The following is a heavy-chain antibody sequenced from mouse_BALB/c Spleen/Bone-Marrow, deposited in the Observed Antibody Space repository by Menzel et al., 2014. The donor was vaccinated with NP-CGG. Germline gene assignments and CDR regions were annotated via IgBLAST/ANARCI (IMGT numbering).Heavy chain of an antibody. Sequence: QVQLLQSGAELVKPGASVKLSCKASGYTFTSYWIHWVKLRPGQGLEWIGEINPSNGRTNYNEKFKNKATLTVDKSSSTAYIQLSSLTSEDSAVYYCARYDGPAWFAYWGQGTLVTVSA. CDR3: ARYDGPAWFAY. CDR1: GYTFTSYW. D-gene: IGHD2-3*01. J-gene: IGHJ3*01. CDR2: INPSNGRT. V-gene: IGHV1S81*02.